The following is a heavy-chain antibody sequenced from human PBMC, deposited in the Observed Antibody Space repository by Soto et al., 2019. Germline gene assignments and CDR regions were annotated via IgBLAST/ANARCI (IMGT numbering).Heavy chain of an antibody. J-gene: IGHJ4*02. V-gene: IGHV3-33*01. CDR1: GFPFSSYG. CDR2: IWYDGSNK. D-gene: IGHD2-21*01. Sequence: PGGSLRLSCAASGFPFSSYGMHWVRQAPGKGLDWVGVIWYDGSNKDYAESVKGRFTISRDNSKNMLYLQMNSLRAEDTAVYYCTRGRSVIANNDFEHWGQGTQVTVSS. CDR3: TRGRSVIANNDFEH.